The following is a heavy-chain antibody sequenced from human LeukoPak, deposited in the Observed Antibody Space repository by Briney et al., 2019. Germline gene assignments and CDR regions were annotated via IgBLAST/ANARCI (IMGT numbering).Heavy chain of an antibody. Sequence: SQTLSLTCTVSGGSISSGSYYWSWIRQPAGKGLEWIGRIYTSGSTNYNPSLKSRVTISVDTSKNQFSLKLSSVTAADTAVYYCARDGDYYDSSGYYYRRAFDIWGQGTMVTVSS. CDR2: IYTSGST. V-gene: IGHV4-61*02. CDR1: GGSISSGSYY. J-gene: IGHJ3*02. CDR3: ARDGDYYDSSGYYYRRAFDI. D-gene: IGHD3-22*01.